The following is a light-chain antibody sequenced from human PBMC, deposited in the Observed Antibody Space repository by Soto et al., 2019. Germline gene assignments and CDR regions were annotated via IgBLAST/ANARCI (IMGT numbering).Light chain of an antibody. CDR3: QHYGRSKT. Sequence: EIALTQSPGTLSLSPGERATLCCRASQSVSSDFLAWYQQKPGQAPRLLIYGASNRATDIPDRFSGSGSGTGFTLTISRLEPEDFAVYYCQHYGRSKTFGQGTKVEIK. CDR2: GAS. J-gene: IGKJ1*01. V-gene: IGKV3-20*01. CDR1: QSVSSDF.